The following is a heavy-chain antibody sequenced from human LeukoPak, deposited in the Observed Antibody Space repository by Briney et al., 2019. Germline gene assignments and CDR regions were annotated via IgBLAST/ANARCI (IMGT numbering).Heavy chain of an antibody. CDR2: ISSGSSTI. V-gene: IGHV3-48*01. CDR1: GFTFSTFD. Sequence: HPGGSLRLSCAASGFTFSTFDMSWVRQAPGKGLEWVSYISSGSSTIYYADSVKGRFTISRDNAKNSLYLQMNSLRAEDTAVYYCARLRYYAMDVWGQGTTGIVSS. CDR3: ARLRYYAMDV. J-gene: IGHJ6*02.